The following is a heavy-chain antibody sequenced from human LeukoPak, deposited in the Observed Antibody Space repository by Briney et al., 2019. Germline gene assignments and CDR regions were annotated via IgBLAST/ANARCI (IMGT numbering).Heavy chain of an antibody. CDR3: ARERLGELLVDY. CDR2: ISSSSSYI. D-gene: IGHD3-10*01. CDR1: GFTFSSYA. J-gene: IGHJ4*02. Sequence: GGSLRLSCAASGFTFSSYAMSWVRQAPGKGLEWVSSISSSSSYIYYADSVKGRFTISRDNAKNSLYLQMNSLRAEDTAVYYCARERLGELLVDYWGQGTLVTVSS. V-gene: IGHV3-21*01.